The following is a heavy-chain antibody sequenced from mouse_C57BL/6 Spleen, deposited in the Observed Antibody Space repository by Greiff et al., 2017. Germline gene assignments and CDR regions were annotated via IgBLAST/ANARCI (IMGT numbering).Heavy chain of an antibody. D-gene: IGHD1-1*01. CDR2: ISSGSSTI. Sequence: EVMLVESGGGLVKPGGSLKLSCAASGFTFSDYGMHWVRQAPEKGLEWVAYISSGSSTIYYADTVKGRFTISRDNAKNTLYLQMTSLRSEDTAMYYCARGGSSYPNWYFDVWGTGTTVTVSS. CDR1: GFTFSDYG. V-gene: IGHV5-17*03. J-gene: IGHJ1*03. CDR3: ARGGSSYPNWYFDV.